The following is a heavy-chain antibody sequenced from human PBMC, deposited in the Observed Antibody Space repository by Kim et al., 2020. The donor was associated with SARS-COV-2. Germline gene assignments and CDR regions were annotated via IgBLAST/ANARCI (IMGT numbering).Heavy chain of an antibody. D-gene: IGHD5-12*01. Sequence: GGSLRLSCAASGFTFSSYAMSWVRQAPGKGLEWVSAISGSGGSTYYADSVKGRFTISRDNSKNMLYLQMNSLRAEDTAVYYCAKGGYSGYAPYDYWGQGTLVTVSS. J-gene: IGHJ4*02. CDR2: ISGSGGST. CDR1: GFTFSSYA. CDR3: AKGGYSGYAPYDY. V-gene: IGHV3-23*01.